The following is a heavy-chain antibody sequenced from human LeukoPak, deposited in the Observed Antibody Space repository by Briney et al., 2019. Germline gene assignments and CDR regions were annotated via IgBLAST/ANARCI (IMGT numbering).Heavy chain of an antibody. CDR2: IYYSGST. Sequence: SETLSLTCTVSGGSISSGDYYWSWIRQPPGKGLEGIGYIYYSGSTYYNPSLKSRVTISVDTSKNQFSLKLSSVTAADTAVYYCARVGGSGSYYYFDYWGQGTLVTVSS. CDR3: ARVGGSGSYYYFDY. CDR1: GGSISSGDYY. V-gene: IGHV4-30-4*01. J-gene: IGHJ4*02. D-gene: IGHD3-10*01.